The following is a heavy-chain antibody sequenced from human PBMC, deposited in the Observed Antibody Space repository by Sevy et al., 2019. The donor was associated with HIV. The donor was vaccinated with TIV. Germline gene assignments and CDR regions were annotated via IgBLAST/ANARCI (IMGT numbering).Heavy chain of an antibody. CDR2: VGGGGYDT. D-gene: IGHD4-4*01. CDR3: AKDAYSFNNIYDSFDI. CDR1: GFMFNNYA. J-gene: IGHJ3*02. V-gene: IGHV3-23*01. Sequence: GGSLRLSCVASGFMFNNYAMNWVRQAPGKGLEWVSVVGGGGYDTQYADSVKDRFTVSRDDSKSTLHLQMNSLRVEDTAVYYCAKDAYSFNNIYDSFDIWGQGTMVTVSS.